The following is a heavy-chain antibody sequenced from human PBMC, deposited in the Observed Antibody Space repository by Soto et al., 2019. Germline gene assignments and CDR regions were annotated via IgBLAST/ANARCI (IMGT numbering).Heavy chain of an antibody. D-gene: IGHD3-9*01. J-gene: IGHJ3*02. V-gene: IGHV3-11*05. CDR3: ARDADFLTGSDAFDI. CDR2: ISSSSSYT. Sequence: QVPLVESGGGLVQPGGSLRLSCAASGFTFSDYYMSWIRQAPGKGLEWVSYISSSSSYTNYADSVKGRFTISRDNAKNSLYLQMNSLRAEDTAVYYCARDADFLTGSDAFDIWGQGTMVTVSS. CDR1: GFTFSDYY.